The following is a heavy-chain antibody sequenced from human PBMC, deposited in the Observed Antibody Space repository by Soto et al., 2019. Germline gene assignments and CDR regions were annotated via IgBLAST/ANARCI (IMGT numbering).Heavy chain of an antibody. J-gene: IGHJ5*02. CDR2: VTVTGGST. Sequence: GGSLRLSCAASATSFNTYGVTWVRQAPGKGLEWVSTVTVTGGSTYYADSVKGRFTISRDRSNYTVSLLLNSLRVEDTAIYYCARQKSPEGWFDPWGQGTLVTVSS. V-gene: IGHV3-23*01. CDR3: ARQKSPEGWFDP. CDR1: ATSFNTYG.